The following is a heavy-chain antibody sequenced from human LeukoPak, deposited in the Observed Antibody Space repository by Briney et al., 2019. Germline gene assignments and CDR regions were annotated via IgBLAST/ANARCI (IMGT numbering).Heavy chain of an antibody. CDR3: ARGSRSSSWFDP. CDR1: GYTFTSYD. D-gene: IGHD6-13*01. Sequence: ASVKVSYKASGYTFTSYDINWVRQATGQGLEWMGWMNPNSGNTGYAQKFQGRVTMTRNTSISTAYMELSSLRSEDTAVYYCARGSRSSSWFDPWGQGTLVTVSS. CDR2: MNPNSGNT. V-gene: IGHV1-8*01. J-gene: IGHJ5*02.